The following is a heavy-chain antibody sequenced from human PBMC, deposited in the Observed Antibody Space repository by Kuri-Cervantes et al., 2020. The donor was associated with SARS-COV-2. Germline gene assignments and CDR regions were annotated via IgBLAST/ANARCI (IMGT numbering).Heavy chain of an antibody. J-gene: IGHJ6*02. CDR2: IDGSSGDT. Sequence: GGSLRLSCAASGFTFSSYAMSWVRQAPGKGLEWVSAIDGSSGDTYYADSVKGRCTISRDNSKNTLYLQMNSLRAEDTAVYYCAKVDSSSSYYYYYGMDVWGQGTTGTVSS. V-gene: IGHV3-23*01. CDR3: AKVDSSSSYYYYYGMDV. CDR1: GFTFSSYA. D-gene: IGHD6-6*01.